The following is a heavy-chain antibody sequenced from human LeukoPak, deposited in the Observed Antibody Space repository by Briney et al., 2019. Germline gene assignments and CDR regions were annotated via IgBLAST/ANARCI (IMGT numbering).Heavy chain of an antibody. Sequence: GGSLRLSCAASGFTFSSYTMNWVRQAPGKGLEWVSSISSSSTYINYADSVKGRFTISRDNAKNSLYLQMNSLRAEDTAVYYCARDRSPGNFDYWGQGALVTVSS. D-gene: IGHD3-10*01. CDR2: ISSSSTYI. V-gene: IGHV3-21*01. CDR1: GFTFSSYT. CDR3: ARDRSPGNFDY. J-gene: IGHJ4*02.